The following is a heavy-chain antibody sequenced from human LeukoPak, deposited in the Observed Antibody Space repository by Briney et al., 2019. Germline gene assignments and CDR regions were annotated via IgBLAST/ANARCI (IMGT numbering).Heavy chain of an antibody. Sequence: GGSLRLSCAASGITVNTNYMSWVRQAPGKGLEWVANIKQDGSEKYYVDSVKGRFTISRDNAKNSLYLQMNSLRAEDTAVYYCARESDSPSKPLDYWGQGTLVTVSS. J-gene: IGHJ4*02. CDR3: ARESDSPSKPLDY. CDR2: IKQDGSEK. D-gene: IGHD2-21*01. CDR1: GITVNTNY. V-gene: IGHV3-7*03.